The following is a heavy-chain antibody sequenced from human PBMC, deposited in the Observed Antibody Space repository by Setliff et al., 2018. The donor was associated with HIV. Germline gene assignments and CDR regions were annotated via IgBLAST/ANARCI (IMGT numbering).Heavy chain of an antibody. J-gene: IGHJ3*02. CDR2: INPNSGGT. V-gene: IGHV1-2*05. Sequence: ASVKVSCKASGYTFTDYYMHWVRQAPGQGLEWMGRINPNSGGTNYVQKFQGRVTMTRDRSVSTAYMELSRLRSDATGVYYCASKVHCTNGVCLDAFDIWGQGTMVTVSS. D-gene: IGHD2-8*01. CDR1: GYTFTDYY. CDR3: ASKVHCTNGVCLDAFDI.